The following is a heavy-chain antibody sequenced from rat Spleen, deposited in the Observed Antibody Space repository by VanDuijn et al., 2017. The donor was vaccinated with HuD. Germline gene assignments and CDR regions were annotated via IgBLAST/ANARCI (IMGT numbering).Heavy chain of an antibody. CDR2: ISNAGGST. V-gene: IGHV5-31*01. CDR1: GFTFNNFW. D-gene: IGHD1-4*01. CDR3: ARRTRVSHWYFDF. J-gene: IGHJ1*01. Sequence: EVQLVESGGGLVQPGRSLRLSCAASGFTFNNFWMTWIRQAPGKGLEWVASISNAGGSTYYRDSVKGRFTISRDNAKSTLYLQMDSLRSEDTATYYCARRTRVSHWYFDFWGPGTMVTVSS.